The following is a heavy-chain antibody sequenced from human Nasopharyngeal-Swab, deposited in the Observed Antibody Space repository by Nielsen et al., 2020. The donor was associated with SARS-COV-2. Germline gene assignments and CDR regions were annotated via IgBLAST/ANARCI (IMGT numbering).Heavy chain of an antibody. Sequence: ASVKVSCKASGYTFTSYGISWVRQAPGQGLEWMGWISAYNGRTYYAQKFQGRVTMTTDTSTSTAYMDLRSLRSDDTAVYSCARDPRGPDYWGQGTLVTVSS. V-gene: IGHV1-18*01. CDR2: ISAYNGRT. D-gene: IGHD6-25*01. CDR3: ARDPRGPDY. CDR1: GYTFTSYG. J-gene: IGHJ4*02.